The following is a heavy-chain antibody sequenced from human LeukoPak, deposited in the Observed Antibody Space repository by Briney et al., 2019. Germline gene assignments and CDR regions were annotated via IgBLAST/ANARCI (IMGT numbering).Heavy chain of an antibody. CDR3: ARRSNRVRGVRNTNNWFDP. D-gene: IGHD3-10*01. J-gene: IGHJ5*02. CDR1: GYTFTGYF. V-gene: IGHV1-2*02. Sequence: GASVKVSCKASGYTFTGYFIHWVRQAPGQGLEWIGWINPNSGGTNYAQKFQGRVTMTRDTSISTAYMELSRLSSVTAADTAVYYCARRSNRVRGVRNTNNWFDPWGQGTLVTVSS. CDR2: INPNSGGT.